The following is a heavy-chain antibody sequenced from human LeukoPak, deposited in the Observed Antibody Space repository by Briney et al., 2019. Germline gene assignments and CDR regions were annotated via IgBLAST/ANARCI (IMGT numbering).Heavy chain of an antibody. CDR3: ARDRETSSCFDY. V-gene: IGHV3-21*01. CDR2: IGSSSSYI. CDR1: GFTFSSYN. J-gene: IGHJ4*02. Sequence: GGSLRLSCAASGFTFSSYNMNWVRQTPGKGLEWVSSIGSSSSYIYYADSVKGRFTISRDNAKNSLFLQMKSLRAEDTAVYYCARDRETSSCFDYWGQGTLVTVSS. D-gene: IGHD6-13*01.